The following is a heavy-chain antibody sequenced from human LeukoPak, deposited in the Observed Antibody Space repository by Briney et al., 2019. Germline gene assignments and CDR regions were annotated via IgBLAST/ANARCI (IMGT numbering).Heavy chain of an antibody. D-gene: IGHD3-3*01. CDR2: IYYSGST. CDR3: ARVKVLRFLEWFLDF. CDR1: GGSISSSSYY. Sequence: SETLSLTCTVSGGSISSSSYYWGWIRQPPGKGLEWIGSIYYSGSTYYNPSLKSRVTISVDTSKNQFSLELRSVTAADTAVYYCARVKVLRFLEWFLDFWGQGALVTASS. J-gene: IGHJ4*02. V-gene: IGHV4-39*07.